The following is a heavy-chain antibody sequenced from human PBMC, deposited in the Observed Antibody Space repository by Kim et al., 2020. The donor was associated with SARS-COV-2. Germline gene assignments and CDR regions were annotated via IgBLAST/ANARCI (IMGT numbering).Heavy chain of an antibody. CDR3: ARRGSGSWNFDY. D-gene: IGHD3-10*01. J-gene: IGHJ4*02. V-gene: IGHV4-61*07. Sequence: YNPSLKSRVNISVDTSKNQFSLKLSSVTATDTAVYYCARRGSGSWNFDYWGQGTLVTVSS.